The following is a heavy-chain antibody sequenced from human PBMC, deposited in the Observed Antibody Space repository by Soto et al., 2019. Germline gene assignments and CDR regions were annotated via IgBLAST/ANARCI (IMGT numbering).Heavy chain of an antibody. D-gene: IGHD2-15*01. CDR1: GFTFRTYT. J-gene: IGHJ6*02. CDR2: IRGFSPYT. Sequence: VGSLRLSCISSGFTFRTYTMNWVRQAPGKGLEWVSGIRGFSPYTFYAESVKGRFTISRDNAKNSLYLQMNSLRAEDTAVYYCARDRGYDAHDYYYNAMDVWGQGTTVTVSS. CDR3: ARDRGYDAHDYYYNAMDV. V-gene: IGHV3-21*01.